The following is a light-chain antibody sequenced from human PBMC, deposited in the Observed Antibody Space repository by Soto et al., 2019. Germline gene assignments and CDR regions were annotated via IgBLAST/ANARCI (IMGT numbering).Light chain of an antibody. Sequence: NMLTQSHGTLSLSPGERATLSCRASQTVSGSYVAWYQQKPGQTPRLLIYDASNRATGIPARFSGSGSGTDFTLTISRLEPEDFAVYYCQQYGSSPLTFGGGTKVDIK. V-gene: IGKV3-20*01. CDR2: DAS. CDR1: QTVSGSY. J-gene: IGKJ4*01. CDR3: QQYGSSPLT.